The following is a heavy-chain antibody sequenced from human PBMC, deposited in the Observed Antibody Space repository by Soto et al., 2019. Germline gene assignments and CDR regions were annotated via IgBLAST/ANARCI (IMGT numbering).Heavy chain of an antibody. CDR3: GRGDYANDFDI. V-gene: IGHV4-30-2*01. J-gene: IGHJ3*02. CDR1: GGSISSGGYS. D-gene: IGHD4-17*01. Sequence: QLQLQESGSGLVTPSQTLSLTCAVSGGSISSGGYSSNWIRQPPGKGLEWIGNIYHSGSTYYNASLKSRVTISVDRSKNQFSLKLSSVTAADTAVYYCGRGDYANDFDIWGQGTMVTVSS. CDR2: IYHSGST.